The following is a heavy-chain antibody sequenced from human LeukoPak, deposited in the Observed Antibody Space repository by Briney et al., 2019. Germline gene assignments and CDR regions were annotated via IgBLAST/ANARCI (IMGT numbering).Heavy chain of an antibody. D-gene: IGHD3-22*01. CDR3: ARSYDSSGYYFMGLDY. Sequence: GGSLRLSCAASGFTFSSYAMSWVRQAPGKGLEWVSSISDSGGRTYHADSVKGRFTISRDNSKNTLYLQMNSLRAEDTAVYYCARSYDSSGYYFMGLDYWGQGTLVTVSS. J-gene: IGHJ4*02. V-gene: IGHV3-23*01. CDR2: ISDSGGRT. CDR1: GFTFSSYA.